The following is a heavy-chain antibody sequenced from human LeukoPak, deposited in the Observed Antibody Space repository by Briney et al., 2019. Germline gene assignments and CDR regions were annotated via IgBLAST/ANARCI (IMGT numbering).Heavy chain of an antibody. CDR1: GFTFSTYT. D-gene: IGHD3-3*01. V-gene: IGHV3-48*01. CDR3: AREGLAAIFGVVTRLSGVDY. CDR2: CNSGSTTL. J-gene: IGHJ4*02. Sequence: GGSPRLSCAASGFTFSTYTMNWVRQAPGKGRKGFSYCNSGSTTLYYADSVKGRFTISRDNAKNSLYLQMNSLRAEDTAVYYCAREGLAAIFGVVTRLSGVDYWGQGTLVTVSS.